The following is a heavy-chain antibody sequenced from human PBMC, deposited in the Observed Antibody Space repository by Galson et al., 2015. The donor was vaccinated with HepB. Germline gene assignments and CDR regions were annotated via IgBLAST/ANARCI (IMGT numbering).Heavy chain of an antibody. CDR2: IRYDGSNK. D-gene: IGHD5-12*01. CDR1: GFTFSSYG. J-gene: IGHJ4*02. Sequence: SLRLSCAASGFTFSSYGMHWVRQAPGKGLEWVAFIRYDGSNKYYADSVKGRFTISRDNSKNTLYLQMNSLRAEDTAVYYCAKDNPNSGYEYYFDYWGQGTLVTVSS. CDR3: AKDNPNSGYEYYFDY. V-gene: IGHV3-30*02.